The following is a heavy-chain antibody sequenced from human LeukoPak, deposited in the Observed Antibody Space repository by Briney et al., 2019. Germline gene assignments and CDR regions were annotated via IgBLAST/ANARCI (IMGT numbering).Heavy chain of an antibody. CDR1: GGSFSGYY. CDR2: INHSGST. V-gene: IGHV4-34*01. CDR3: ARPVSGSSGRYYNY. Sequence: SETLSLTCAVYGGSFSGYYWSWIRQPPGKGLEWIGEINHSGSTNYNPSLKSRVTISVDTSKNQFSLKLSSVTAADTAVYYCARPVSGSSGRYYNYWGQGTLVTVSS. J-gene: IGHJ4*02. D-gene: IGHD6-19*01.